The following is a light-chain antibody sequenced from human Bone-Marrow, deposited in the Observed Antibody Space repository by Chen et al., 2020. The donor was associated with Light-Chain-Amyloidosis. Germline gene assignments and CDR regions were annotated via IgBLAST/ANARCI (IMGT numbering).Light chain of an antibody. CDR2: DDS. Sequence: SYVLTQPSSVSVAPGQTATIAWGGNNIGSTSVHWYQQTPGQAPLLVVYDDSDRPSGIPERLSGSNSGNTATLTMSRAEAGEAADYYCQVWDRSSDRPVFGGGSKLTVL. J-gene: IGLJ3*02. CDR3: QVWDRSSDRPV. CDR1: NIGSTS. V-gene: IGLV3-21*02.